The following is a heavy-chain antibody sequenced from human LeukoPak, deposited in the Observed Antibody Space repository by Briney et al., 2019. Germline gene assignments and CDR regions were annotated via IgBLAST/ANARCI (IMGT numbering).Heavy chain of an antibody. V-gene: IGHV1-24*01. CDR1: GYTLTELS. CDR3: ATYCSGGSCYPLVY. Sequence: ASVKVSCKVSGYTLTELSMHWVRQAPGKGLEWMGGFDSEDGETIYAQKFQGGVTMTEDTSTDTAYMELSSLRSEDTAVYYCATYCSGGSCYPLVYWGQGTLVTVSS. D-gene: IGHD2-15*01. CDR2: FDSEDGET. J-gene: IGHJ4*02.